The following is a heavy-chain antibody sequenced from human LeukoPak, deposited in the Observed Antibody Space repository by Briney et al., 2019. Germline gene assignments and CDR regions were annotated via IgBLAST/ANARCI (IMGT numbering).Heavy chain of an antibody. D-gene: IGHD2-21*02. Sequence: GESLKISCQGSGYTFSTFWINWVRHLPGKGLEWVVGCDPSNSYTNYSPSFQGHVDISVGKSINTAYLQWSGLRASDTAMYYCARQYCGGDCYPEPDAFDIWGQGTMVTVSS. V-gene: IGHV5-10-1*01. J-gene: IGHJ3*02. CDR1: GYTFSTFW. CDR3: ARQYCGGDCYPEPDAFDI. CDR2: CDPSNSYT.